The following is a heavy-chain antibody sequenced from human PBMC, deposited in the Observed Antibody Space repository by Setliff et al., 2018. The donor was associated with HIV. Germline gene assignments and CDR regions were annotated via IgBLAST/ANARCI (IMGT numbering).Heavy chain of an antibody. D-gene: IGHD2-21*02. Sequence: GASVKVSCKSSGGIFSTSSINWVRQAPGQGLEWMGGFNPIFTTPDYAQKFQDRVTMTADESTSTAYMELRGLTSEDTAVYFCARGVRVTVVQRGSSFDYWGRGTLVTVS. J-gene: IGHJ4*02. CDR3: ARGVRVTVVQRGSSFDY. CDR2: FNPIFTTP. V-gene: IGHV1-69*13. CDR1: GGIFSTSS.